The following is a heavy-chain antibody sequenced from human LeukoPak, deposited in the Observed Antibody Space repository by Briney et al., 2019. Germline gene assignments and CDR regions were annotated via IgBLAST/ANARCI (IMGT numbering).Heavy chain of an antibody. J-gene: IGHJ4*02. D-gene: IGHD6-19*01. Sequence: GASVKVSFKASGYTFTSYGISWVRQAPGQGREGMGWISAYNGNTNYAQKLQGRVTMTTDTSTSTAYMELRSLRSDDTAVYYCARDRSSGWYREFDYWGQGTLVTVSS. CDR2: ISAYNGNT. CDR1: GYTFTSYG. CDR3: ARDRSSGWYREFDY. V-gene: IGHV1-18*04.